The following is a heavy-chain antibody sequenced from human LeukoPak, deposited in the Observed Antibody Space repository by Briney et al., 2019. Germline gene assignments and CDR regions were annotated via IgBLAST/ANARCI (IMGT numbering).Heavy chain of an antibody. CDR3: ARGIPQTGVMLDY. V-gene: IGHV3-74*01. CDR1: GFTFSSYW. J-gene: IGHJ4*02. Sequence: PGGSLRLSCAASGFTFSSYWMHWVRQAPGKGLVWVSRINSDGSSTSYADSVKGRFTISRDNAKNTLYLQMNSLRAEDTAVYYCARGIPQTGVMLDYWGQGTLVTVPS. CDR2: INSDGSST. D-gene: IGHD2-21*01.